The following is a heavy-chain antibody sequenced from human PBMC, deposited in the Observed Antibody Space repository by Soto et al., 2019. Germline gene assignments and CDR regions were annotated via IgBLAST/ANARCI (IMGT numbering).Heavy chain of an antibody. V-gene: IGHV3-23*01. CDR1: GFTFTSYA. CDR3: AKDPFIYDFWTGGDYGMDV. D-gene: IGHD3-3*01. J-gene: IGHJ6*02. CDR2: ISGSGGST. Sequence: GGSLRLSCAASGFTFTSYAMSWVRQATGKGLQWVSAISGSGGSTYYADSVKGRFTISRDNSKNTLYLQMNSLRAEDTAVYYCAKDPFIYDFWTGGDYGMDVWGQGTTVTVSS.